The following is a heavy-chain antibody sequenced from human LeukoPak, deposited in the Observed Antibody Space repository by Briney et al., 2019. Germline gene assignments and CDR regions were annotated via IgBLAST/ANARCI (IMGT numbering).Heavy chain of an antibody. D-gene: IGHD2-2*01. Sequence: GESLKISCKGSGYSFSSYWIAWVRQMPGKGLEWMGIIYPRDSQTTYSPSCQGQVTISVDKSTSTAYLQWSSLKASDTAMYYCARHLNSITSCPNYWGPGTLVTVSS. CDR2: IYPRDSQT. V-gene: IGHV5-51*01. CDR3: ARHLNSITSCPNY. J-gene: IGHJ4*02. CDR1: GYSFSSYW.